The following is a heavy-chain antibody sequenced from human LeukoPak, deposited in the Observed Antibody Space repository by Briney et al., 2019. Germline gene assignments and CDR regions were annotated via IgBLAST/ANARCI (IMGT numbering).Heavy chain of an antibody. D-gene: IGHD2-8*02. CDR2: IFPSGGEI. CDR1: GFTFSTLA. CDR3: ATYRQVLLPFES. V-gene: IGHV3-23*01. Sequence: GGSLRLSGVAPGFTFSTLAMIWFGQPPGRGLGWVSSIFPSGGEIHYADSVRGRFTISRDNSKSTLSLQMNSLRVEDTAIYYCATYRQVLLPFESWGQGTLVTVSS. J-gene: IGHJ4*02.